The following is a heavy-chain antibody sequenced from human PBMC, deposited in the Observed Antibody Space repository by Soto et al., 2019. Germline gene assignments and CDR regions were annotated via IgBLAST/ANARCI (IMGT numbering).Heavy chain of an antibody. V-gene: IGHV1-18*01. D-gene: IGHD2-2*01. CDR2: ISAYNGNT. CDR1: GYTFTSYG. Sequence: VKVSCKASGYTFTSYGISWVRQAPGQGLEWMGWISAYNGNTNYAQKLQGRVTMTTDTSTSTAYMELRSLRSDDTAVYYCAREIVVVPAAILADVLRWFDPWGQGTLVTVSS. J-gene: IGHJ5*02. CDR3: AREIVVVPAAILADVLRWFDP.